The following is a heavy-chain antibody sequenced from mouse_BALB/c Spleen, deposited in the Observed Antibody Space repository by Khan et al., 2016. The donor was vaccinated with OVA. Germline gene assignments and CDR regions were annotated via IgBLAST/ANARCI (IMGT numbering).Heavy chain of an antibody. J-gene: IGHJ3*01. CDR1: GYSITSDYA. V-gene: IGHV3-2*02. D-gene: IGHD1-1*01. CDR2: ISYSGST. Sequence: EVQLVESGPGLVKPSQSLSLTCTVTGYSITSDYAWNWIRHFPGNKLEWMGYISYSGSTCYNPSLKSRISITRDTSKNQFFLKLNSVTTEDTATYYCARGPYYGCSWFAYWGQGTLVTVSA. CDR3: ARGPYYGCSWFAY.